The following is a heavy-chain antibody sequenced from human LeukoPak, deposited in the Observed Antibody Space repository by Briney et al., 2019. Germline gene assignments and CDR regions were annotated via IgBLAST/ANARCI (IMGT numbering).Heavy chain of an antibody. D-gene: IGHD6-19*01. CDR3: ARAGRQWLVEGYYYYYMDV. V-gene: IGHV4-39*07. CDR2: VDYSGST. Sequence: SETLSLTCTVSGGSISTSSYYWAWIRQPPGKGLEWIGSVDYSGSTYDNPSLKSRVTFSVDTSKNQFSLKLSSVTAADTAVYYCARAGRQWLVEGYYYYYMDVWGKGTTVTVSS. CDR1: GGSISTSSYY. J-gene: IGHJ6*03.